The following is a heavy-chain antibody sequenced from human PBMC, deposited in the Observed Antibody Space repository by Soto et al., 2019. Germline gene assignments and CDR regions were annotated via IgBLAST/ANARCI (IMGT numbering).Heavy chain of an antibody. CDR3: ARGAGGCRRTTFSPHALET. Sequence: EVQLVESGGDLVQPGGSLRLSCAASGFTFSSHWMHWVRRVPGKGLVWVSHINTDGGITGYADSVKGRFTISRENAKNLLFLKITCRRVADTSVYYCARGAGGCRRTTFSPHALETGGQVPRLAVSS. D-gene: IGHD2-8*01. V-gene: IGHV3-74*01. CDR1: GFTFSSHW. CDR2: INTDGGIT. J-gene: IGHJ3*02.